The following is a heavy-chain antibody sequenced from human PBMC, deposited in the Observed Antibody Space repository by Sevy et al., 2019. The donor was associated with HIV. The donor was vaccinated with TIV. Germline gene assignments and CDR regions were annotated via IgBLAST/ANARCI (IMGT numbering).Heavy chain of an antibody. V-gene: IGHV1-46*01. CDR3: ARDHTVSGSSWYGAFDI. CDR2: INPSGGST. CDR1: GYTFTSYY. J-gene: IGHJ3*02. Sequence: ASVKVSCKASGYTFTSYYMHWVRQAPGQGLEWMGLINPSGGSTSYAQKFQGRVTMTRDTSTSTVYMDLSSLRSEDTAVYYCARDHTVSGSSWYGAFDIWGQGTMVTVSS. D-gene: IGHD6-13*01.